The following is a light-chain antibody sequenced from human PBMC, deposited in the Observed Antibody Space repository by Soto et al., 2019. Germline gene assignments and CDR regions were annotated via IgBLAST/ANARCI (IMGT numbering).Light chain of an antibody. CDR2: GAS. V-gene: IGKV3-15*01. J-gene: IGKJ1*01. CDR3: QQYNNWWT. Sequence: EIVMTQSPAXLSXSPVEIATLTCRASQSVSSNLAWYQQKPGQAPRLLIYGASTRATGIPARFSGSGSGTEFTLTISSLEFEDSAVYYCQQYNNWWTFGQGTKVDI. CDR1: QSVSSN.